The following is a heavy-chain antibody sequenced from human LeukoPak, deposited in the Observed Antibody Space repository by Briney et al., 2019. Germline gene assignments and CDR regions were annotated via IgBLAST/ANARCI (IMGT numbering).Heavy chain of an antibody. J-gene: IGHJ4*02. Sequence: KPSETLSLTCAVSGGSISSYYWSWIRQPPGKGLEWIGYIYYSGSTNYNPSLKSRVTMSVDTSKNQFPLKLSSVTAADTAVYYCARGGDYGGNFDYWGQGTLVTVSS. V-gene: IGHV4-59*01. D-gene: IGHD4-23*01. CDR3: ARGGDYGGNFDY. CDR1: GGSISSYY. CDR2: IYYSGST.